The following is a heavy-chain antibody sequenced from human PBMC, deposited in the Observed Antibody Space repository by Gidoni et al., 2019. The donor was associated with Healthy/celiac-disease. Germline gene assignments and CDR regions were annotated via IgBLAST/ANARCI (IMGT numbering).Heavy chain of an antibody. Sequence: PASGFTFSSYAMHWVRQAPGKGLEWVAVISYDGSNKYYADSVKGRFTISRDNSKNTLYLQMNSLRAEDTAVYYCARDGPGARLHGESGPNGMDVWGQGTTVTVSS. CDR1: GFTFSSYA. J-gene: IGHJ6*02. CDR2: ISYDGSNK. V-gene: IGHV3-30-3*01. CDR3: ARDGPGARLHGESGPNGMDV. D-gene: IGHD4-4*01.